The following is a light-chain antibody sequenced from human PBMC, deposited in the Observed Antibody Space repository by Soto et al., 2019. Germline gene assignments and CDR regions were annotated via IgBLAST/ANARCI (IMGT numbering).Light chain of an antibody. CDR1: ESVSSN. J-gene: IGKJ1*01. CDR3: QQYNKWRT. V-gene: IGKV3-15*01. Sequence: EIVMTQSPSTLSVCPVERATLSCRASESVSSNLAWYQQKPGQAPRLLIYGASTRATGIPARISGSGSGTEFTLTISSLQSEDFAVYYCQQYNKWRTFGQGTKVDIK. CDR2: GAS.